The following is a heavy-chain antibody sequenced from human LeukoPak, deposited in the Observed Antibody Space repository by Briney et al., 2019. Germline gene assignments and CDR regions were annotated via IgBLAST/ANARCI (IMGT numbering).Heavy chain of an antibody. CDR2: IKSKTDGGTT. Sequence: GSPRLSCAASGFTFSNAWMSWVRQAPGKGLEWVGRIKSKTDGGTTDYAAPVKGRFTISRDDSKNTLYLQMNSLKTEDTAVYYCTTGLTYYYDSSGYYPIDYWGQGTLVTVSS. J-gene: IGHJ4*02. CDR3: TTGLTYYYDSSGYYPIDY. CDR1: GFTFSNAW. D-gene: IGHD3-22*01. V-gene: IGHV3-15*01.